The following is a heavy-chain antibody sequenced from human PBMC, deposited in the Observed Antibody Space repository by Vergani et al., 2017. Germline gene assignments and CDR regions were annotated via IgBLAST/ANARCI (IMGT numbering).Heavy chain of an antibody. V-gene: IGHV3-64*01. D-gene: IGHD3-22*01. CDR3: ARYSRRQAYDSSGYYSY. CDR2: ISSNGGST. Sequence: EVQLLESGGGLVQPGGSLRLSCAASGFTFSSYAMSWVRQAPGKGLEWVSAISSNGGSTYYANSVKGRFTISRDNSKNTLYLQMGSLRAEDMAVYYCARYSRRQAYDSSGYYSYWGQGTLVTVSS. CDR1: GFTFSSYA. J-gene: IGHJ4*02.